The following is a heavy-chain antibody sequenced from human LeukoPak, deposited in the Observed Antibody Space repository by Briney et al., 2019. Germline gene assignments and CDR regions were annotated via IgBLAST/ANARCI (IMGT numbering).Heavy chain of an antibody. CDR2: IYPGDSDT. CDR1: GYSYTSYW. Sequence: PGESLKISCKGSGYSYTSYWIGWVRQMPGKGLEWMGIIYPGDSDTRYSPSFQGQVTISADKSISTAYLQWSGLKASDTAMYYCARRGSSWYGWFDPWGQGTLVTVSS. CDR3: ARRGSSWYGWFDP. V-gene: IGHV5-51*01. J-gene: IGHJ5*02. D-gene: IGHD6-13*01.